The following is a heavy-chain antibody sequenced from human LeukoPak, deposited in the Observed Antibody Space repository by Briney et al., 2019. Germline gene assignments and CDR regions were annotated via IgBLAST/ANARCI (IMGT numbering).Heavy chain of an antibody. CDR3: ARDGHYDTRSFDY. V-gene: IGHV3-21*01. D-gene: IGHD3-22*01. CDR1: GFTFSSYS. J-gene: IGHJ4*02. Sequence: GGSLRLSCAASGFTFSSYSMNGVRQAPGKGLEWASSISSSSSYIYYADSVKGRFTISRDNAKNSLYLQMNSLRAEDTAVYYCARDGHYDTRSFDYWGQGTLVTVSS. CDR2: ISSSSSYI.